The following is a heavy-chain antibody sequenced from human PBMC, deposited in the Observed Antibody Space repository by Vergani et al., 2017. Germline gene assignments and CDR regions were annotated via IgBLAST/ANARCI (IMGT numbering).Heavy chain of an antibody. CDR2: IYYNRST. CDR1: GGSISNYY. Sequence: QVQLQESGPGLVKPSETLSLTCTVSGGSISNYYWSWIRQPPGKGLEWILYIYYNRSTNYNPSLKSRVTISVDTSKNQFSLKLSSVTAADTAVYYCAGEPNYWGQGTLVTVSS. V-gene: IGHV4-59*01. CDR3: AGEPNY. J-gene: IGHJ4*02.